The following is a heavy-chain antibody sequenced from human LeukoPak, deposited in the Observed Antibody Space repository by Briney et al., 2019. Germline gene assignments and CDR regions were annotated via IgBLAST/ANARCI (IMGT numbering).Heavy chain of an antibody. CDR3: ARSYSSTWYGDFQH. CDR2: ISYSGST. J-gene: IGHJ1*01. V-gene: IGHV4-59*01. Sequence: PSETLSLTCTVSGGSITSYYWSWIRQPPGKGLEWIAYISYSGSTNSNPSLKSRVTISVDTSKNQFSLRLTSVPAADTAVYYCARSYSSTWYGDFQHWGQGTLVTVSS. D-gene: IGHD6-13*01. CDR1: GGSITSYY.